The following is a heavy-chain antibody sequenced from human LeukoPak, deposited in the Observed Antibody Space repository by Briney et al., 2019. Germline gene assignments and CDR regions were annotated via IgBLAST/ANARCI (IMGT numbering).Heavy chain of an antibody. CDR2: IYTSGST. Sequence: SETLSLTCTVSGGSISSYYWSWIRQPPGKGLEWIGRIYTSGSTNYNPSLKSRVTISVGTSKNQFSLKLSSVTAADTAVYYCARAYYYGSGFFDYWGQGTLVTVSS. CDR3: ARAYYYGSGFFDY. V-gene: IGHV4-4*08. J-gene: IGHJ4*02. D-gene: IGHD3-10*01. CDR1: GGSISSYY.